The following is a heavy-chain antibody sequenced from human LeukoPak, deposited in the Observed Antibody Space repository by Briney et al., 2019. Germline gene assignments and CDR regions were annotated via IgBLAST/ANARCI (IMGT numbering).Heavy chain of an antibody. Sequence: GGSLRLSCVASGFTFSNWMHWVRQDPRKGLVWVSRINGDGRNINYADSVRGRFTISRDNAKNTLYLQMNSLRAEDTALYHCARGAIAAADTEGLLDYYYYYYMDVWGKGTTVTVSS. CDR3: ARGAIAAADTEGLLDYYYYYYMDV. CDR1: GFTFSNW. CDR2: INGDGRNI. J-gene: IGHJ6*03. V-gene: IGHV3-74*01. D-gene: IGHD6-13*01.